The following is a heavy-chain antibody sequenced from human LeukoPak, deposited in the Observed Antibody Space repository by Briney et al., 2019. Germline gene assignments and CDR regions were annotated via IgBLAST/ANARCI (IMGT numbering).Heavy chain of an antibody. J-gene: IGHJ4*02. Sequence: GGSLRLSCAASGFTLSDYYMSWFRLAPGKVLEWVSYSSSSGSTIYYADSVKGRFAISRDNAKNSLYLQMNSLRAEDTAVYYCARRRDFIDYWGQGTLVTVSS. CDR1: GFTLSDYY. CDR3: ARRRDFIDY. V-gene: IGHV3-11*01. CDR2: SSSSGSTI. D-gene: IGHD5-24*01.